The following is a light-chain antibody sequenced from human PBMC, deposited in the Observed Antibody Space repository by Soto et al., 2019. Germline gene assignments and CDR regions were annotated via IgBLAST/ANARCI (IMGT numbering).Light chain of an antibody. CDR3: CSYADGNTLI. V-gene: IGLV2-23*02. J-gene: IGLJ2*01. CDR1: NGDVGSYDL. Sequence: QSALTQPASVSGSPGQSITISCTGTNGDVGSYDLVSWYQQYPGKAPKLIIYEVNKRPSGVSNRFSGAKSGNTASLTISGLQTEDEADYDCCSYADGNTLIFGGGTKLTVL. CDR2: EVN.